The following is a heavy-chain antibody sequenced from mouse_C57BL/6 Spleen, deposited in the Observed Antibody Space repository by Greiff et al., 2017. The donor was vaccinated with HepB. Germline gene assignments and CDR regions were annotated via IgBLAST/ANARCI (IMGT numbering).Heavy chain of an antibody. Sequence: EVMLVESEGGLVQPGSSMKLSCTASGFTFSDYYMAWVRQVPEKGLEWVANINYDGSSTYYLDSLKSRFIISRDNAKNILYLQMSSLKSEDIATYYCARFYYGRGFDYWGQGTTLTVSS. D-gene: IGHD1-1*01. CDR1: GFTFSDYY. V-gene: IGHV5-16*01. CDR2: INYDGSST. CDR3: ARFYYGRGFDY. J-gene: IGHJ2*01.